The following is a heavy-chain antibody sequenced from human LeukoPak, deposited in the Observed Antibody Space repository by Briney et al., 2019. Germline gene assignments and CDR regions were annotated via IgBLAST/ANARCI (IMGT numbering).Heavy chain of an antibody. CDR2: ISSSSSTI. CDR3: ARDRTAATRSWDAFDI. D-gene: IGHD2-15*01. Sequence: GGSLRLSCAASGFTFSSYWMYWVRQAPGKGLVWVSYISSSSSTIYYADSVKGRFTISRDNAKNSLYLQMNSLRAEDTAVYYCARDRTAATRSWDAFDIWGQGTMVTVSS. CDR1: GFTFSSYW. V-gene: IGHV3-48*01. J-gene: IGHJ3*02.